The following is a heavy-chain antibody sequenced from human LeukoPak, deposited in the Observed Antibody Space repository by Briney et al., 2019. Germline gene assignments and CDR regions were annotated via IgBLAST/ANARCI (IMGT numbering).Heavy chain of an antibody. CDR1: GGSISSSNW. CDR2: IYHSGST. CDR3: ARRANPTYYDYVWGIQYFDY. Sequence: PSETLPLTCAVSGGSISSSNWWSWVRQPPGKGLEWIGEIYHSGSTNYNPSLKSRVTISVDKSKNQFSLKLSSVTAADTAVYYCARRANPTYYDYVWGIQYFDYWGQGTLVTVSS. J-gene: IGHJ4*02. D-gene: IGHD3-16*01. V-gene: IGHV4-4*02.